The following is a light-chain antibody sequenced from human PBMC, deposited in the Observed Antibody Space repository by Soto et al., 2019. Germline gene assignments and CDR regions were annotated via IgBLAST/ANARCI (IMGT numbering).Light chain of an antibody. V-gene: IGKV1-8*01. CDR1: QGISSY. Sequence: AIRMTQSPSSLSASPGDRVTITCRASQGISSYFAWYQQKPGKAPKLLIYAASTLQSGVPSRFSGSGSGTVFTLTISCLQSEDFATYYCQKYYSYPITFGQGTRLEIK. CDR3: QKYYSYPIT. J-gene: IGKJ5*01. CDR2: AAS.